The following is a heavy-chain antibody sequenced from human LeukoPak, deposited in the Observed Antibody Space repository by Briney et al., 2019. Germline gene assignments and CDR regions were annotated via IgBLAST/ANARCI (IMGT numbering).Heavy chain of an antibody. CDR2: IIPIFGTA. D-gene: IGHD1-26*01. CDR1: GGTFSSYA. Sequence: ASVKVSCKASGGTFSSYAISWVRQAPGQGLEWMGGIIPIFGTANYAQKFQGRVTITADESTSTAYMELSSLRSEDTAVYYCAIPPARGTYHAFDIWGQGTMVTVSS. CDR3: AIPPARGTYHAFDI. V-gene: IGHV1-69*13. J-gene: IGHJ3*02.